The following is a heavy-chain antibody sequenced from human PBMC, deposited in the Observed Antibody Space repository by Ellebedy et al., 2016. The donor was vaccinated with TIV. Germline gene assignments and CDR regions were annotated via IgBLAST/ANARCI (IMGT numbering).Heavy chain of an antibody. Sequence: ASVKVSXXASAYTFIGHYVHLVRQAPGQGLEWVGCINPTTGVTAYPPKFQGRVTVTGDTSISIVSMDLSSLRSDDTALYYCAREMLGDNKSFDYWGQGTLVTVSS. CDR1: AYTFIGHY. CDR2: INPTTGVT. CDR3: AREMLGDNKSFDY. J-gene: IGHJ4*02. D-gene: IGHD1-26*01. V-gene: IGHV1-2*02.